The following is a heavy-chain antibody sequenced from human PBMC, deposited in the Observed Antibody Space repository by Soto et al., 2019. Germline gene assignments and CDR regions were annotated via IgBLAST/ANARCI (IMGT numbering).Heavy chain of an antibody. V-gene: IGHV1-69*13. CDR3: GSVGYCSSTNCLFYYYHYGMDV. CDR2: IIPIFGTT. D-gene: IGHD2-2*03. Sequence: SVKVSCKAPGGTFSSHAISWVRQAPGRGLEWMGGIIPIFGTTNYAQNVRARVTITADESTSTAYMELSSLTSEDTAVYYCGSVGYCSSTNCLFYYYHYGMDVWGQGTTVTVSS. CDR1: GGTFSSHA. J-gene: IGHJ6*02.